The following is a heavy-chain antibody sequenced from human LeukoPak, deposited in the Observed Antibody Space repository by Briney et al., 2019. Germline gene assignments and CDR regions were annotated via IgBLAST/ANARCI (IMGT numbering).Heavy chain of an antibody. CDR1: GGSISSYY. CDR2: IYYSGST. CDR3: ARAGGGWLRLGAFDV. J-gene: IGHJ3*01. V-gene: IGHV4-59*01. Sequence: SETLSLPCTVSGGSISSYYWFWMRQPPGKGLEWIGYIYYSGSTNYNPSLKSRVTISVDTSKNQFSLKLSSVTATGTAVNVRARAGGGWLRLGAFDVGVQGSMATVSS. D-gene: IGHD5-12*01.